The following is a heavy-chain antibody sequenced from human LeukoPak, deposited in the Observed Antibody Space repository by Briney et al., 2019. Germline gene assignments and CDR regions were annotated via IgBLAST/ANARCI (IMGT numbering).Heavy chain of an antibody. V-gene: IGHV3-23*01. CDR2: ITGDGTTT. CDR1: GLTFSSYG. Sequence: GGSLRLSCEASGLTFSSYGMSWVRQAPGKGLQWVSAITGDGTTTYYADSVKGRFTISRDTSKNMLYLQMSSLRAEDTAVYYCAKMQGYFDYWGQGTLVPVSS. J-gene: IGHJ4*02. CDR3: AKMQGYFDY.